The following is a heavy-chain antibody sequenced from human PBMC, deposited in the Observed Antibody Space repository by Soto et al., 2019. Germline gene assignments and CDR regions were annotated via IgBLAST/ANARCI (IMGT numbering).Heavy chain of an antibody. D-gene: IGHD1-26*01. V-gene: IGHV4-31*03. J-gene: IGHJ6*02. Sequence: SETLSPTCPVSGGSISSGGYYCSWVRQHPGKGLEGVGDIYYSGGTYYNPSLKSRVTISVYTSKNPFSLKLSAVTAADTAVYYCASGTEVSPSWDVWGQGTTVTVSS. CDR3: ASGTEVSPSWDV. CDR1: GGSISSGGYY. CDR2: IYYSGGT.